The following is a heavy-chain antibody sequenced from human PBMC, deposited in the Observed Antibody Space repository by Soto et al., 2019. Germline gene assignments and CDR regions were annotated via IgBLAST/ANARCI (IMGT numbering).Heavy chain of an antibody. CDR2: IFDTGST. CDR3: ARGPNRFYFDY. Sequence: PSETLSLTCTVSGGSIGSYYWSWIRQPPGKGLEWIGYIFDTGSTNYNPSLESRVTISVDTSKNQFPLKLTSVTAADTAVYYCARGPNRFYFDYWGQGTLVTVS. CDR1: GGSIGSYY. D-gene: IGHD3-3*01. V-gene: IGHV4-59*12. J-gene: IGHJ4*02.